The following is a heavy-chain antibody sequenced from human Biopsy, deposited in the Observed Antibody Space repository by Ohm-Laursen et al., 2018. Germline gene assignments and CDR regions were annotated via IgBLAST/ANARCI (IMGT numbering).Heavy chain of an antibody. CDR1: GYTFTDYY. D-gene: IGHD1-26*01. CDR2: INSNSGDT. CDR3: ARREQLFKPWELLVRGPNGYSYKSMDV. V-gene: IGHV1-2*02. Sequence: GSSVKVSCKSSGYTFTDYYMYWVRQAPGQGLEWMGWINSNSGDTNYAQKFQGRVAMTRDTSITTAYLELSSLRSDDTAVYYCARREQLFKPWELLVRGPNGYSYKSMDVWGRGTTVTVSS. J-gene: IGHJ6*02.